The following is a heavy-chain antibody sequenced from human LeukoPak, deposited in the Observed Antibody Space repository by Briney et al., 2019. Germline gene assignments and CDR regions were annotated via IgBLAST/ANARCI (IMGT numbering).Heavy chain of an antibody. D-gene: IGHD3-22*01. J-gene: IGHJ4*02. Sequence: PGGSLRLSCAASGFTFSSYWMHWVRQAPGKGLVWVSRINSDGSSTSYADSVKGRFTLSRDNAKNTLYLQMNSLRAEDTAVYYCASTGYYYDSSGYPYYFDYWGQGTLVTVSS. V-gene: IGHV3-74*01. CDR1: GFTFSSYW. CDR2: INSDGSST. CDR3: ASTGYYYDSSGYPYYFDY.